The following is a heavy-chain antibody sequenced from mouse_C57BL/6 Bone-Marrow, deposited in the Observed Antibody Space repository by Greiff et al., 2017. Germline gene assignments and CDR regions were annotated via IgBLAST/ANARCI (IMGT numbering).Heavy chain of an antibody. V-gene: IGHV5-6*02. CDR1: GFTFSSYG. CDR2: ISSGGSYT. J-gene: IGHJ1*03. Sequence: DVKLVESGGDLVKPGGSLKLSCAASGFTFSSYGMSWVRQTPDKRLEWVATISSGGSYTYYPDSVKGRFTISRDNAKNTLYLQMSSLKSEDTAMYYCARQGVTGTRWYFDVWGTGTTVTVSS. D-gene: IGHD4-1*01. CDR3: ARQGVTGTRWYFDV.